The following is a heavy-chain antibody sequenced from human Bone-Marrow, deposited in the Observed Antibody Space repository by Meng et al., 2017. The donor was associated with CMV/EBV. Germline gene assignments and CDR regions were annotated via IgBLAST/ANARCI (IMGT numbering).Heavy chain of an antibody. V-gene: IGHV3-23*01. D-gene: IGHD6-19*01. Sequence: SGFTLSSYAMSWVRQAPGRGLEWVSAISGSGGSTYYADSVKGRFTISRDNSKNTLYLQMNSLRAEDTAVYYCAKMMDSSGWYGGFDYWGQGTLVTVSS. CDR1: GFTLSSYA. CDR3: AKMMDSSGWYGGFDY. J-gene: IGHJ4*02. CDR2: ISGSGGST.